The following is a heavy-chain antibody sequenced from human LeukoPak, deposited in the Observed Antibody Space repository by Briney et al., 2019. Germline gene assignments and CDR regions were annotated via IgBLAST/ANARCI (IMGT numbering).Heavy chain of an antibody. CDR1: GFRFSTYG. V-gene: IGHV3-33*01. CDR3: ARFAGSDYTGSFDL. CDR2: VWFDGSNS. D-gene: IGHD3-10*01. J-gene: IGHJ4*02. Sequence: GTSLRLSCVGSGFRFSTYGMHWVRQAPGKGLEWLGYVWFDGSNSDYVDPVKGRFTISRDNSKNTVFLQMNSLRAEDTAVYHCARFAGSDYTGSFDLWGQGTPVTVSS.